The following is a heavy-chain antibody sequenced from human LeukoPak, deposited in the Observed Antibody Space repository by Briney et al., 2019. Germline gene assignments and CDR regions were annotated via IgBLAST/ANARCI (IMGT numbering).Heavy chain of an antibody. V-gene: IGHV4-31*03. CDR3: ARDSSGWYYSGLPDY. Sequence: PSQTLSLTCTVSGGSISSDGYYWSWIRQYPGKGLEWIGYIYYTGSTYCNPSLKTRVTTSVDTSKNQFSLKLNSVTAADTAVYYCARDSSGWYYSGLPDYWGQGTLVTVSS. CDR1: GGSISSDGYY. D-gene: IGHD6-19*01. J-gene: IGHJ4*02. CDR2: IYYTGST.